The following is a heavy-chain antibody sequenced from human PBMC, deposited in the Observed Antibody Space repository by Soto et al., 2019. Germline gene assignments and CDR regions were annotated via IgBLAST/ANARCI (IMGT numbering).Heavy chain of an antibody. D-gene: IGHD2-15*01. CDR1: GYTFTSYA. V-gene: IGHV1-3*01. CDR2: INAGNGNT. CDR3: ARDQNCSGGSCHRGGYGMDV. J-gene: IGHJ6*02. Sequence: ASVKVSCKASGYTFTSYAMHWVRQAPGQRLEWMGWINAGNGNTKYSQKFQGTVTITRDTSASTAYMELSSLRSEDTAVYYCARDQNCSGGSCHRGGYGMDVWGQGTTVTVSS.